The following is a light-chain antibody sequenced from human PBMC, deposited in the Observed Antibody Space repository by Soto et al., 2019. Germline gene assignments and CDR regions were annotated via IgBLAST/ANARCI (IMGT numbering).Light chain of an antibody. CDR3: KQYNSYRGT. CDR1: QSISSW. J-gene: IGKJ1*01. Sequence: DIQMTQSPSTLSASVGDRVTITCRASQSISSWLAWYQQKPGKAPKLLIYDASSLESGVPSRFSGSGSGTEFTLPIRSLQPDDFATYSGKQYNSYRGTLGQGTKGNIK. V-gene: IGKV1-5*01. CDR2: DAS.